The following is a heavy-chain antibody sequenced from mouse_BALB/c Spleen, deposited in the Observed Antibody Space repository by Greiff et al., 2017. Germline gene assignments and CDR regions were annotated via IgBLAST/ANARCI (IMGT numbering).Heavy chain of an antibody. Sequence: VKLQESGAELVKPGASVKLSCKASGYTFTSYYMYWVKQRPGQGLEWIGEINPRNGGTNYNEKFKSKATLTVDKSSSTAYMQLSSLTSEDSAVYYCTRSDDRYDGFAYWGQGTPVTVSA. D-gene: IGHD2-14*01. CDR3: TRSDDRYDGFAY. CDR1: GYTFTSYY. J-gene: IGHJ3*01. CDR2: INPRNGGT. V-gene: IGHV1S81*02.